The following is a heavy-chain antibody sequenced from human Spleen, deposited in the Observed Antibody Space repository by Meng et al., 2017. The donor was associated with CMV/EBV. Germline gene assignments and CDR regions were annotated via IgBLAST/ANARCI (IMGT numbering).Heavy chain of an antibody. CDR2: ISASAGFS. D-gene: IGHD3-16*01. CDR3: AKEGAATLGGELDY. CDR1: GFTFGSYA. J-gene: IGHJ4*02. V-gene: IGHV3-23*01. Sequence: GESLKISCEASGFTFGSYAMTWVRQAPGKGLEWVSSISASAGFSNYADSVRGRFTISRFSNTLYLEMNSLRTEDTAIYYCAKEGAATLGGELDYWGQGTLVTVSS.